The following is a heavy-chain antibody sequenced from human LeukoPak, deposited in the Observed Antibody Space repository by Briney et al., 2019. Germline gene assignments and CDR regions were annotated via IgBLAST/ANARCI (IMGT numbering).Heavy chain of an antibody. CDR2: IIPIFGTA. Sequence: GSSVKVSCKASGGTFSSYAISWVRQAPGQGLEWMGGIIPIFGTANYAQKFQGRVTIIADESTSTAYMELSSLRSEDTAVYYCARMVAEMATTQYYFDYWGQGTLVTVSS. CDR3: ARMVAEMATTQYYFDY. CDR1: GGTFSSYA. J-gene: IGHJ4*02. D-gene: IGHD5-24*01. V-gene: IGHV1-69*01.